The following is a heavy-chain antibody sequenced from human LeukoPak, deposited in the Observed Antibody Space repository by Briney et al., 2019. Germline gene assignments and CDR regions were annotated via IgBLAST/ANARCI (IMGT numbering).Heavy chain of an antibody. Sequence: SETLSLTCAVYGGSFSGYYWSWIRQPPGKGLEWIGEINRSGSTNYNPSLKSRVTISVDTSKNQFSLKLSSVTAADTAVYYCARETLVLSYYYYGMDVWGQGTTVTVSS. D-gene: IGHD6-13*01. CDR3: ARETLVLSYYYYGMDV. CDR1: GGSFSGYY. CDR2: INRSGST. J-gene: IGHJ6*02. V-gene: IGHV4-34*01.